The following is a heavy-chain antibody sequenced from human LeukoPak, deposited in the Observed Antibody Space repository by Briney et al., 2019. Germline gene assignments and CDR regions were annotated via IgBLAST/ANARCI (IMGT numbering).Heavy chain of an antibody. D-gene: IGHD5-18*01. CDR2: ISWDGGST. CDR1: GSTFDDYT. J-gene: IGHJ6*02. Sequence: GGSLRLSCAAPGSTFDDYTMHWVRQAPGKGLEWVSLISWDGGSTYYADSVKGRFTISRDNSKNSLYLQMNSLRTEDTALYYCAKPRGKGSHSYGSYYGMDVWGQGTTVTVSS. CDR3: AKPRGKGSHSYGSYYGMDV. V-gene: IGHV3-43*01.